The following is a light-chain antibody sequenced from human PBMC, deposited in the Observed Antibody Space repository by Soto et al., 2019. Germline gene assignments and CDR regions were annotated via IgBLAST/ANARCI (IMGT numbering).Light chain of an antibody. CDR1: QSVSIY. Sequence: EIVLTQSPATLPLSPGERATLSCRASQSVSIYLAWYLHKPGQAPRLLIYDASNRATGFPAMFSGSGSETDFTRSISSLEPDDFAVYYCQQRSNCSRTFCQGTNVEIK. V-gene: IGKV3-11*01. CDR3: QQRSNCSRT. J-gene: IGKJ1*01. CDR2: DAS.